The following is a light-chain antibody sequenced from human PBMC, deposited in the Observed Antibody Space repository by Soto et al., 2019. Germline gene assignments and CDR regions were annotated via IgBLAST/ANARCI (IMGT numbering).Light chain of an antibody. V-gene: IGKV3-20*01. CDR1: QSVSSSY. CDR2: GAS. Sequence: EIVLTHSPGTLSLSPWEIATLSCRASQSVSSSYLAWYQQKSGQAPRLLIYGASNRATGIPGRFSGSGSGTDFTLTISRLEPEDFAVYYCQQYGRSSWTFGQGTKVDIK. CDR3: QQYGRSSWT. J-gene: IGKJ1*01.